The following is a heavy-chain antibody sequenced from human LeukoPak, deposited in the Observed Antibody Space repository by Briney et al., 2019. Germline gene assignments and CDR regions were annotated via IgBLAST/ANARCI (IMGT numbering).Heavy chain of an antibody. D-gene: IGHD5-18*01. V-gene: IGHV1-8*01. CDR1: GYTFTSYD. CDR2: VNPNSGNT. Sequence: ASVKVSCKASGYTFTSYDINWVRQATGQGLEWMGWVNPNSGNTGYAQKFQGRVTMTRNTSISTAYMELSSLRSEDTAVYYCARGHRNINTAMVIDYWGQGTLVTVSS. J-gene: IGHJ4*02. CDR3: ARGHRNINTAMVIDY.